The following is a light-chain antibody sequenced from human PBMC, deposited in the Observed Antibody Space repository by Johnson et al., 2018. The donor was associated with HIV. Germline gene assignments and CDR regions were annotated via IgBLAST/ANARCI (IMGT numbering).Light chain of an antibody. Sequence: HSVLTQPPSVSAAPGQKVTISCSGSNSNIGSNYVSWYQQLPGTAPKLLIYDNNKRPSGIPDRFSGSKSGTSATLGITGLQTGDEADYYCGTWDSGLSAGLYFFGTGTKVTVL. CDR1: NSNIGSNY. V-gene: IGLV1-51*01. CDR2: DNN. CDR3: GTWDSGLSAGLYF. J-gene: IGLJ1*01.